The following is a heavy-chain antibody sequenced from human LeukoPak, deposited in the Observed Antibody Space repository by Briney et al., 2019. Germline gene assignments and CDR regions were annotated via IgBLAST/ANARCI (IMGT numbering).Heavy chain of an antibody. V-gene: IGHV4-4*09. CDR3: ARHGQYSSSWYGGPYYYYYMDV. CDR1: GASISSYY. Sequence: PSETLSLTCTVSGASISSYYWSWIRQPPGKGLEWIGFIYTSGSTNYNPSPKSRVTISVDTSKTHFSLKLSSVTAADTAVYYCARHGQYSSSWYGGPYYYYYMDVWGKGTTVTVSS. D-gene: IGHD6-13*01. CDR2: IYTSGST. J-gene: IGHJ6*03.